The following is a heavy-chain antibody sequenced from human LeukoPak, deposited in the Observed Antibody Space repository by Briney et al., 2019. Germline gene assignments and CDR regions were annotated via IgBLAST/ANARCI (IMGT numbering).Heavy chain of an antibody. CDR3: ARINDFWSGPTLDV. Sequence: SQTLSLTCTVSGGSISSGGHSWSWIRQPPGKGLEWIGYIYHSGSGSTYYNPSLKSRVTISIDKSKDQFSLKLNSVTAADTAVYYCARINDFWSGPTLDVWGQGTTVTVSS. CDR2: IYHSGSGST. V-gene: IGHV4-30-2*01. CDR1: GGSISSGGHS. J-gene: IGHJ6*02. D-gene: IGHD3-3*01.